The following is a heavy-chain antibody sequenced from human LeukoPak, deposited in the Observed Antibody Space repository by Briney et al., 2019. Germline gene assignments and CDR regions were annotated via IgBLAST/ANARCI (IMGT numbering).Heavy chain of an antibody. J-gene: IGHJ4*02. D-gene: IGHD6-19*01. Sequence: ASVTVSCKASGYTFTVYYMHWVRQAPGQGLEWMGWINPNSGGTNYAQKFQGRVTITWDTSATTAYMELSSLRSEDTAVYYCARGGPNRSGWTLDHWGQGTLVTVSS. V-gene: IGHV1-2*02. CDR3: ARGGPNRSGWTLDH. CDR1: GYTFTVYY. CDR2: INPNSGGT.